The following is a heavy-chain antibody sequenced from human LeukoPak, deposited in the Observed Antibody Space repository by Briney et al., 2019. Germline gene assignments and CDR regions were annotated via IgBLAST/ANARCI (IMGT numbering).Heavy chain of an antibody. D-gene: IGHD1-1*01. V-gene: IGHV3-23*01. CDR3: ARNWNAESAFDY. CDR2: ISSSGGST. CDR1: GFTFSSYA. J-gene: IGHJ4*02. Sequence: PGGSLRLSCAASGFTFSSYAMSWVRQAPGKGLEWVSAISSSGGSTYYADSVKGRFTISRDNAKNTLYLQMNSLRAEDTAVYYCARNWNAESAFDYWGQGTLVTVSS.